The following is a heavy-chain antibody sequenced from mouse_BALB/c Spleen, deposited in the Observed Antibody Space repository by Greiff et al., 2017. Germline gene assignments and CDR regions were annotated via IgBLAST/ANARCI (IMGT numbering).Heavy chain of an antibody. Sequence: EVQLVESGGDLVKPGGSLKLSCAASGFTFSSYGMSWVRQTPDKRLEWVATISSGGSYTYYPDSVKGRFTISRDNAKNTLYLQMSSLKSEDTAMYYCASPSEVYYDRYAMDYWGQGTSVTVSS. V-gene: IGHV5-6*01. CDR2: ISSGGSYT. CDR1: GFTFSSYG. CDR3: ASPSEVYYDRYAMDY. D-gene: IGHD2-4*01. J-gene: IGHJ4*01.